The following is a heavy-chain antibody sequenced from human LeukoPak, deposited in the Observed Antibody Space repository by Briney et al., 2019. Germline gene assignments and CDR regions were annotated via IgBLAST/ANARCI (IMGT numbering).Heavy chain of an antibody. CDR1: GGSISSYY. Sequence: SETLSLTCTVSGGSISSYYWSWIRQPPGKGLEWIGYIYYSGSTNYNPSLKSRVTISVDTSKNQFSLKLSSVAAADTAVYYCARIGNEEWSEPRGAFDIWGQGTMVTVSS. CDR2: IYYSGST. D-gene: IGHD3-3*01. V-gene: IGHV4-59*01. CDR3: ARIGNEEWSEPRGAFDI. J-gene: IGHJ3*02.